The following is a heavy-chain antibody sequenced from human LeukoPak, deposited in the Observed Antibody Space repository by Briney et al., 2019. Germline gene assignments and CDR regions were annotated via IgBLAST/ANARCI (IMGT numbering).Heavy chain of an antibody. D-gene: IGHD3-10*01. V-gene: IGHV4-59*01. CDR1: GCSISSYY. J-gene: IGHJ4*02. CDR3: GTCYYSNYFDY. Sequence: SETLSLTFSFYGCSISSYYCSWIRQPPGKGLELIGYIYYSGSTNYNPSLKSQVTISVDTSKNQFTLKLSSVAASDTAVYYCGTCYYSNYFDYWGQGTLVTVS. CDR2: IYYSGST.